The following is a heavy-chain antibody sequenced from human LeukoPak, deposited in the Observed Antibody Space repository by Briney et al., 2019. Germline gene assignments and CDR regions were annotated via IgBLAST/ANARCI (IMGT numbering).Heavy chain of an antibody. Sequence: GASVKVSCKASGYTFTGYYMHWVRQAPGQGLEWMGWINPNSGGTNYAQKFQGRVTMTRDTSISTAYMELSRLRSDDTSVYYCARGPTYYYDSSGYGEGDYFDYWGQGTLVTASS. CDR3: ARGPTYYYDSSGYGEGDYFDY. V-gene: IGHV1-2*02. CDR1: GYTFTGYY. CDR2: INPNSGGT. J-gene: IGHJ4*02. D-gene: IGHD3-22*01.